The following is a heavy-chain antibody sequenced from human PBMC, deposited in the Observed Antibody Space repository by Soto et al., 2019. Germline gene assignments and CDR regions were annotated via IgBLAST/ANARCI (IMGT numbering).Heavy chain of an antibody. CDR2: IGTAGDT. D-gene: IGHD3-3*01. CDR3: ARELRLYGMDV. CDR1: GFTFSSYD. Sequence: GGSLRLSCAASGFTFSSYDMHWVRQATGKGLEWVSAIGTAGDTYYPGSVKGRFTISRENAKNSLYLQMNSLRAGDTAMYYCARELRLYGMDVWGQGTTVTVSS. J-gene: IGHJ6*02. V-gene: IGHV3-13*01.